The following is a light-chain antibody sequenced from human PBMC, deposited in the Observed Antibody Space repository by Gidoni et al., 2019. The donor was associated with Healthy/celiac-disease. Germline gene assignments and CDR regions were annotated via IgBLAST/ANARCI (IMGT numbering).Light chain of an antibody. CDR1: QSVSSN. CDR3: QQYNNWPSTWT. J-gene: IGKJ1*01. Sequence: EIVMTQSPATLSVSPGERATLSCSASQSVSSNLAWYQQKPGQAPRLLIYGASTRATGIPARFSGSGSGTEFTLTISSLQSEDFAVYYCQQYNNWPSTWTFGPGTKVEIK. CDR2: GAS. V-gene: IGKV3-15*01.